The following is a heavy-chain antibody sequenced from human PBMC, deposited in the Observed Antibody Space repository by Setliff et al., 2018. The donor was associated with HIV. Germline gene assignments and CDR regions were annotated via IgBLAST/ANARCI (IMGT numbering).Heavy chain of an antibody. D-gene: IGHD6-13*01. CDR2: VNGDGTIT. CDR1: GFTFSGYW. Sequence: PGGSLRLSCSASGFTFSGYWMHWVRQAPGKGLVWVARVNGDGTITTYADSVEGRFTVSRDNAKNTLYLHMNSLRAEDTAVYYCARILDSGNPFFGYWGQGTLVTVSS. CDR3: ARILDSGNPFFGY. J-gene: IGHJ4*02. V-gene: IGHV3-74*01.